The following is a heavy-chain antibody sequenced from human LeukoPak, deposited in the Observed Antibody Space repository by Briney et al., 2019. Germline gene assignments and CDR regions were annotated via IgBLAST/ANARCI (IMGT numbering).Heavy chain of an antibody. CDR2: IGTAGDT. CDR3: ARVSYYYGMDV. J-gene: IGHJ6*02. CDR1: GFTFSGYD. V-gene: IGHV3-13*04. Sequence: AGGSLRLSCAASGFTFSGYDVHWVRQATGKGLEWVSAIGTAGDTYYPGSVKGRSTISRENAKNSLYLQMNSLRAGDTAVYYCARVSYYYGMDVWGQGTTVTVSS.